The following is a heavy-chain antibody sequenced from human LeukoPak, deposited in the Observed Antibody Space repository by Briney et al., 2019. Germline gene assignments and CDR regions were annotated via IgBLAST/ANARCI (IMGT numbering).Heavy chain of an antibody. CDR1: GFTFSSYW. J-gene: IGHJ5*02. D-gene: IGHD4-11*01. Sequence: GGSLRLSCAASGFTFSSYWMHWVRQVPGKGLVWVSGINSDGSITSYADSVKGRFTISRDNAKNTLYLQMNSLRAEDTAVYYCARASGDYRGYWSDPWGQGTLVIVSS. CDR3: ARASGDYRGYWSDP. V-gene: IGHV3-74*01. CDR2: INSDGSIT.